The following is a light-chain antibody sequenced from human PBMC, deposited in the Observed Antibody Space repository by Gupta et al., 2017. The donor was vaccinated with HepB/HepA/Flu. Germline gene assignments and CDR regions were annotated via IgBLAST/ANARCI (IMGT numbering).Light chain of an antibody. V-gene: IGKV2-28*01. CDR2: LGS. J-gene: IGKJ4*01. Sequence: DIVMTQSPLSLPVTPGEPASISCRSSQSLLQSNGYNYLDWYLQKPGQSPQLLIYLGSNRASGVPDRFSGSGSGTDFTLKISRVEAEDVGVYYCMQARQTLTFGGGTKVEIK. CDR1: QSLLQSNGYNY. CDR3: MQARQTLT.